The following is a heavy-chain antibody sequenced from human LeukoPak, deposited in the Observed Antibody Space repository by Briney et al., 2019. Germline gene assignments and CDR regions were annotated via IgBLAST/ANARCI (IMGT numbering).Heavy chain of an antibody. CDR1: GGSISSYY. CDR3: ARDSMAFL. CDR2: IYYSGST. V-gene: IGHV4-59*01. Sequence: SETLSLTCTVSGGSISSYYWSWIRQPPGKGLEWIGYIYYSGSTNHNPSLKSRVTISVDTSKNQFSLKLSSVTAADTAVYYCARDSMAFLWGQGTLVTVSS. J-gene: IGHJ4*02. D-gene: IGHD3-3*02.